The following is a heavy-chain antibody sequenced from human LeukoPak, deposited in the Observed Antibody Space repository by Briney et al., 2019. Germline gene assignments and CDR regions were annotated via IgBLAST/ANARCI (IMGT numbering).Heavy chain of an antibody. CDR1: GFSFSDYA. CDR3: AKDQEDRGYPSSFDF. CDR2: IRGNSGMR. J-gene: IGHJ4*02. Sequence: GGSLRLSCTSSGFSFSDYAMNWVRQAPGNGLEWVSCIRGNSGMRFYSDSVRGRFTISRDNSKNTVYLQMDSLRVDDTAVYFCAKDQEDRGYPSSFDFWGQGTLVTVSS. V-gene: IGHV3-23*01. D-gene: IGHD2-15*01.